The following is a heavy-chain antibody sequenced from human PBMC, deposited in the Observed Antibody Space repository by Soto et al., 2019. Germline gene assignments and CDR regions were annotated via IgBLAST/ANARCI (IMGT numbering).Heavy chain of an antibody. CDR2: ISAYNGNT. D-gene: IGHD3-16*01. V-gene: IGHV1-18*01. Sequence: ASVKVSCKASGYTFTSYGISWVRQAPGQGLEWMGWISAYNGNTNYAQKLQGRVTMTTDTSTSTANMELRSLRSDDTALYYCARDRIIVSVSDAFDIWGQGTMVTVSS. J-gene: IGHJ3*02. CDR1: GYTFTSYG. CDR3: ARDRIIVSVSDAFDI.